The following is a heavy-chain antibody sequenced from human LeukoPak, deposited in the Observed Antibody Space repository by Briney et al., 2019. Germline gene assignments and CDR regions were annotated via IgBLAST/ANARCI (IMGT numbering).Heavy chain of an antibody. D-gene: IGHD2-2*01. J-gene: IGHJ4*02. Sequence: GGSLRLSCAASGFTFSSYAMSWVRQAPGRGLEWVSAISGSGGSTYYADSVKGRFTISRDNSKNTLYLQMNSLRAEDTAVYYCAKDIVVVPAATFDYWGQGTLVTVSS. CDR1: GFTFSSYA. CDR3: AKDIVVVPAATFDY. CDR2: ISGSGGST. V-gene: IGHV3-23*01.